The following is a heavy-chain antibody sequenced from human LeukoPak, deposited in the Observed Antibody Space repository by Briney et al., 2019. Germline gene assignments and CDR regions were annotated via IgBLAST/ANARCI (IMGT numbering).Heavy chain of an antibody. J-gene: IGHJ4*02. D-gene: IGHD2-15*01. CDR2: IYYSGST. Sequence: SETLSLTCTVSGGSISSSSYYWGWIRQPPGKGLEWIGSIYYSGSTYYNPSLKSRVTISVDTSKNQFSLKLTSVTAADTAVYYCARQRSQWWATRPANYHFDSWGQGTLVTVSS. CDR1: GGSISSSSYY. V-gene: IGHV4-39*01. CDR3: ARQRSQWWATRPANYHFDS.